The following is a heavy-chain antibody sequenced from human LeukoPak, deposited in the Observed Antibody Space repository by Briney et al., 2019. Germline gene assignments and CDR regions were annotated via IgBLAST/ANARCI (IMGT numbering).Heavy chain of an antibody. CDR1: GYTFTDYY. CDR3: ARGEYYFDPQNLANDAFDI. CDR2: INPNSGGT. V-gene: IGHV1-2*06. J-gene: IGHJ3*02. D-gene: IGHD3-22*01. Sequence: AAVKVSCKASGYTFTDYYMHWVRQAPGQGLEWMGRINPNSGGTKYAQKFQGRVTMTRDTSISAAYMELSRLRSDDTAVYYCARGEYYFDPQNLANDAFDIWGQGTMVTVSS.